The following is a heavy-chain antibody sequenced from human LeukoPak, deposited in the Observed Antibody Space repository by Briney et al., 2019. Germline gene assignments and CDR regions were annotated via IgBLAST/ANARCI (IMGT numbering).Heavy chain of an antibody. V-gene: IGHV1-18*01. D-gene: IGHD1-7*01. CDR2: ISAYNGNT. J-gene: IGHJ5*02. CDR1: GYTFTSYG. Sequence: GASVKVSCKASGYTFTSYGISWVRQAPGQGLEWMGWISAYNGNTNYAQKLQGRVTMTTDTSTSTAYMELRSLRSDDTAVYYCARDSLPRNWNSMPRKLNWFDPWGQGTLVTVSS. CDR3: ARDSLPRNWNSMPRKLNWFDP.